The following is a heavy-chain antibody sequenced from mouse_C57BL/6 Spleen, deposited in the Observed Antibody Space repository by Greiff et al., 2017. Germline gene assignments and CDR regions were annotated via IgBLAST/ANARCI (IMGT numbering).Heavy chain of an antibody. J-gene: IGHJ2*01. Sequence: QVQLQQPGAELVKPGASVTLSCKASGYTFTSYWMHWVQQRPGQGLEWIGMIHPNSGSTNYNEKFKSKATLTVDKSSSTAYMQLSSLTSEDSAVYYCARPLITTVVAGFDYWGQGTTLTVSS. CDR3: ARPLITTVVAGFDY. CDR2: IHPNSGST. V-gene: IGHV1-64*01. CDR1: GYTFTSYW. D-gene: IGHD1-1*01.